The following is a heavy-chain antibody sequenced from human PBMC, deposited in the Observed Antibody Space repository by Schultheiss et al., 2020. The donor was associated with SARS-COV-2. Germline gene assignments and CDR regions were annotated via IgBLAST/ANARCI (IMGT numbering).Heavy chain of an antibody. CDR3: ARQEFTENLGSFDI. J-gene: IGHJ3*02. CDR1: GYRFSNYW. CDR2: IYPGDSDT. D-gene: IGHD1-14*01. Sequence: GGSLRLSCKGSGYRFSNYWIAWVRQMPGKGLDWMGIIYPGDSDTRYSPSFQGQVTSSVDKSISTAYLQGSSLKASDTAMYFCARQEFTENLGSFDIWGQGTMVTVSS. V-gene: IGHV5-51*01.